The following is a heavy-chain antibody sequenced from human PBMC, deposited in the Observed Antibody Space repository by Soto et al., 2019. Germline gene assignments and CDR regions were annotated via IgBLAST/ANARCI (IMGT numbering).Heavy chain of an antibody. D-gene: IGHD2-15*01. J-gene: IGHJ6*03. V-gene: IGHV3-23*01. Sequence: EVQLLESGGGLVQPGGSLRLSCAASGFTFSNYAMTWVRQAPGQGLEWVSVIRGSGDVTYYADSVQGRFAISRDNSKNTLYLQMNSLRDEDTAIYYCAKHGGPSCSYYMDVWGKGTTVTVSS. CDR3: AKHGGPSCSYYMDV. CDR2: IRGSGDVT. CDR1: GFTFSNYA.